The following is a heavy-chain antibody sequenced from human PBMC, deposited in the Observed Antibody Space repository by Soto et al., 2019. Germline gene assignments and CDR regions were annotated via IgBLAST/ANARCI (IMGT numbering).Heavy chain of an antibody. Sequence: SWTLSLTCTVSGGSISSYYWSWIRQPPGKGLEWIGYIYYSGSTNYNPSLKSRVTISVDTSKNQFSLKLSSVTAADTAVYYCARPITGTIYFWFDPWCQGTRVTVSS. J-gene: IGHJ5*02. CDR1: GGSISSYY. D-gene: IGHD1-20*01. CDR3: ARPITGTIYFWFDP. CDR2: IYYSGST. V-gene: IGHV4-59*01.